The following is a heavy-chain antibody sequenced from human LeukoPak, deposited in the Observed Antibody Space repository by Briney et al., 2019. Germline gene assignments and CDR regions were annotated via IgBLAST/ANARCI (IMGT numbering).Heavy chain of an antibody. J-gene: IGHJ4*02. CDR3: ANYPIVVIVNLDY. D-gene: IGHD3-22*01. Sequence: GGSLRLSCAASGFTFSSYAMSWVRQAPGKGLEWVSVISCSGGSTYYADSVKGRFTISRDNSKNTLYLQMNSLRAEDTAVYYCANYPIVVIVNLDYGGGGTLVTVS. V-gene: IGHV3-23*01. CDR2: ISCSGGST. CDR1: GFTFSSYA.